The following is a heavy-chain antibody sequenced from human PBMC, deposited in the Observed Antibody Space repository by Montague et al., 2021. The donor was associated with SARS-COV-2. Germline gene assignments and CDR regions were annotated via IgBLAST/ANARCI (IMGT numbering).Heavy chain of an antibody. CDR2: ISYDGSNK. D-gene: IGHD3-9*01. V-gene: IGHV3-30-3*01. Sequence: SLRLSCAASGFTFSSYAMHWVRQAPGKGLEWVAVISYDGSNKYYADSVKGRFTISRDNSENTLYLQMNSLRAEDTAVYYCAREQEPHQPAYYDILTGYIGGFYYYGMDVWGQGTTVTVSS. CDR3: AREQEPHQPAYYDILTGYIGGFYYYGMDV. J-gene: IGHJ6*02. CDR1: GFTFSSYA.